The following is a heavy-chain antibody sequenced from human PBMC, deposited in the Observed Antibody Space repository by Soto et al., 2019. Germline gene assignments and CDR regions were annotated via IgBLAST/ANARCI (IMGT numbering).Heavy chain of an antibody. CDR2: IISSSTI. Sequence: PGGSLRLSCAASGFTFSSYSMNWVRQAPGKGLEWVSYIISSSTIYYADSVKGRFTISRDNAKNSLYLQMNSLRDEDTAVYYCARDYEYYDFWSGYYKTSLGSGYGMDVWGQGTTVTVSS. J-gene: IGHJ6*02. CDR1: GFTFSSYS. D-gene: IGHD3-3*01. CDR3: ARDYEYYDFWSGYYKTSLGSGYGMDV. V-gene: IGHV3-48*02.